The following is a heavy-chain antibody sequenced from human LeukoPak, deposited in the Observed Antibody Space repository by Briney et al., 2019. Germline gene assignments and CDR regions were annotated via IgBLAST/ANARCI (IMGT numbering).Heavy chain of an antibody. J-gene: IGHJ6*03. Sequence: PGGSLRPSCAASGFTFSSYSMNWVRQAPGKGLEWVSSISTSSSYIYYADSVKGRFTISRDNAKNSLYLQMNSLRAEDTAVYYCARDYGSGSYYYYYYMDVWGKGTTVTVSS. V-gene: IGHV3-21*01. D-gene: IGHD3-10*01. CDR2: ISTSSSYI. CDR3: ARDYGSGSYYYYYYMDV. CDR1: GFTFSSYS.